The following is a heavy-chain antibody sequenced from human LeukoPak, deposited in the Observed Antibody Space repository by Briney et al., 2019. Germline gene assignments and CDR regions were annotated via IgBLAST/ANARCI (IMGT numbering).Heavy chain of an antibody. CDR1: GFSFSSYA. J-gene: IGHJ4*02. CDR2: VSGGGGSS. CDR3: ANEVRPNDY. V-gene: IGHV3-23*01. D-gene: IGHD1-1*01. Sequence: GGSLRLSCAASGFSFSSYAMSWVRQAPGKGLEWVSAVSGGGGSSFYVDSVKGRFTISRDNSKNTLYLEMNSLRAEDTALYYCANEVRPNDYWGQGTLVTVSS.